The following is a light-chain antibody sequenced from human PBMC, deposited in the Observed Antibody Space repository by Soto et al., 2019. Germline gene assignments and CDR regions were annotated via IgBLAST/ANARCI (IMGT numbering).Light chain of an antibody. CDR1: QSVNSH. CDR2: DAS. J-gene: IGKJ4*01. CDR3: QHRANWPIT. Sequence: EVVLTQSPATLSLSPGERATLSCRASQSVNSHLAWYQQKPGQAPRLLIYDASNRATGIPARFSGSGSGTDFTLTIISLEPEDFAVYYCQHRANWPITFGGGTKVEIK. V-gene: IGKV3-11*01.